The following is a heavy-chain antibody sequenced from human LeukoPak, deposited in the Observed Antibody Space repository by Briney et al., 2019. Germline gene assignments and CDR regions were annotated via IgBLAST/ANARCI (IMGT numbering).Heavy chain of an antibody. CDR2: INEDGSTT. J-gene: IGHJ4*02. V-gene: IGHV3-74*01. D-gene: IGHD1-26*01. Sequence: GGSLRLSCAASGFTFSSYWMNWVRQAPGKGLVWVSRINEDGSTTNHADSVKGRFTISRDNVKNTLYMEMNSLRAEDTAVYYCVRDLGGRSGHWGQGTLVTVSS. CDR1: GFTFSSYW. CDR3: VRDLGGRSGH.